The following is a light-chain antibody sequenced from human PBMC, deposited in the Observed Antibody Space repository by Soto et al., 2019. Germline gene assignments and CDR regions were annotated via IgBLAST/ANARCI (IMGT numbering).Light chain of an antibody. J-gene: IGLJ1*01. Sequence: QSVLTQPASVSGSPGQSITISCTGTSSDVGGYNYVSWYQHHAGKAPRLMIYEVSNRPSGVSNRFSGSKSGNTASLTISGIQPEDEADYYCSSPSSSSAYYVFGTGTKVTVL. CDR2: EVS. CDR1: SSDVGGYNY. CDR3: SSPSSSSAYYV. V-gene: IGLV2-14*01.